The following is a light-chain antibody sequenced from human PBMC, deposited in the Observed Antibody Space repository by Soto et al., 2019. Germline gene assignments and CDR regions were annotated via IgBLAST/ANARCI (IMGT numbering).Light chain of an antibody. CDR3: AAWDDSLNGVV. Sequence: QLVLTQAPSTSGTPGQRVTISCSGSSSNIGRTSVNWYQQLPGTAPKLVMYSDNQRPSGVPDRFSASKSGTSASLAISGLQPEDEAEYYCAAWDDSLNGVVFGGGTKVTVL. CDR2: SDN. J-gene: IGLJ2*01. V-gene: IGLV1-44*01. CDR1: SSNIGRTS.